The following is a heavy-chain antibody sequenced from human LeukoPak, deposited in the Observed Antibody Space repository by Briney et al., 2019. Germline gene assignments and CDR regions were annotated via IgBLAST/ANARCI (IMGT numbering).Heavy chain of an antibody. J-gene: IGHJ4*02. V-gene: IGHV1-69*05. Sequence: SVKVSCKASGGTFSSYAISWVRQAPGQGLEWMGRIIPIFGTANYAQKFQGRVTITTAESTSTAYMELSSLRSEDTAVYYCAKLVAGTSIGWGQGTLVTVSS. CDR1: GGTFSSYA. CDR2: IIPIFGTA. D-gene: IGHD6-19*01. CDR3: AKLVAGTSIG.